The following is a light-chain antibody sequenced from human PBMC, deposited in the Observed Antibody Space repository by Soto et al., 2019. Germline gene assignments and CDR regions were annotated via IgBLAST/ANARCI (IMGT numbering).Light chain of an antibody. CDR1: QSVSSSY. V-gene: IGKV3-20*01. CDR3: QQYGSSPRT. CDR2: AAS. Sequence: EIVLTQSPGTLSLSPGERGTLSCRASQSVSSSYLAWYQQKPGQAPRLLIYAASTRATDIPDRFSGSGSGTDVTLTISRLEPEDFAVYYCQQYGSSPRTFGQGTKLEIK. J-gene: IGKJ2*01.